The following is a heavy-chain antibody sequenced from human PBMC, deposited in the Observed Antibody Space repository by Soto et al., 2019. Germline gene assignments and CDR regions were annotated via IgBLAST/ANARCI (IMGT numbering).Heavy chain of an antibody. V-gene: IGHV3-30*03. D-gene: IGHD4-17*01. CDR2: ISHDGRNI. Sequence: QVQLVESGGGVVQPGRSLRLSCAASGFIFSSYGMHWVRQAPGKGLEWVALISHDGRNIYSADSVKGRFTISRDNSKNTLYLHMNSLRAEDTAVYYCSREGLRWTDYWGEGTLVTVSS. CDR1: GFIFSSYG. CDR3: SREGLRWTDY. J-gene: IGHJ4*02.